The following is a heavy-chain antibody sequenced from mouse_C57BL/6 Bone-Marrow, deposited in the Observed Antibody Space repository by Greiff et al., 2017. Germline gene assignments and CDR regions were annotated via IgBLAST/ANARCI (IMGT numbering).Heavy chain of an antibody. CDR3: ARDITTVVAAYYFDD. D-gene: IGHD1-1*01. V-gene: IGHV1-66*01. CDR2: IYPGSGNT. Sequence: VQIQQSGPELVKPGASVKISCKASGYSFTSYYIHWVKQRPGPGLEWIGWIYPGSGNTKYNEKFKGKATLTADTSSSTAYMQLSSLTSVDSAVYYCARDITTVVAAYYFDDWGQGTTLTVSS. J-gene: IGHJ2*01. CDR1: GYSFTSYY.